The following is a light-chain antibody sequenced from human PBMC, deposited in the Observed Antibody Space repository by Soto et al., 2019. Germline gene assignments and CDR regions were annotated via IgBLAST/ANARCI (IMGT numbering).Light chain of an antibody. V-gene: IGKV3-11*01. CDR3: QVRSNWLVS. Sequence: EIVLTQSPATLSLAPGERATLSCRASQDVGTYLAWYQQKPGQAPRLLIYDASNRATGIPARFSGSVSGADFTLTIRSLEPQDFAVYYFQVRSNWLVSFGGGTKLEIK. CDR1: QDVGTY. J-gene: IGKJ4*01. CDR2: DAS.